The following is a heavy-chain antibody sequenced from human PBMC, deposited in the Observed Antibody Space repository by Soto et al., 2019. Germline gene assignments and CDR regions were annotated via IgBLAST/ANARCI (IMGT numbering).Heavy chain of an antibody. CDR3: ARAEYSSSSALDY. D-gene: IGHD6-6*01. CDR2: INHSGST. Sequence: SETLSLTCAVYGGSFSGYYWSWIRQPPGKGLEWIGEINHSGSTNYNPSLKSRVTISVDTSKNQFSLKLSSVTAADTAVYYCARAEYSSSSALDYWGQGTLVTVSS. CDR1: GGSFSGYY. V-gene: IGHV4-34*01. J-gene: IGHJ4*02.